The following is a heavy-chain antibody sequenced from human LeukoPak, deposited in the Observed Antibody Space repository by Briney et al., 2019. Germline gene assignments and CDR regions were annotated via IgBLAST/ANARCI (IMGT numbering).Heavy chain of an antibody. CDR3: TTFDH. J-gene: IGHJ4*02. Sequence: PGGSLRLSCAVSGLTFNNAYMNWVRQAPGKGLEWVGRIKNKTDAVTTDYAAPVKGRFSISRDDSKNTLYLQMNNLKTEDTAVYYCTTFDHWGQGTLVTVSS. CDR2: IKNKTDAVTT. CDR1: GLTFNNAY. V-gene: IGHV3-15*01.